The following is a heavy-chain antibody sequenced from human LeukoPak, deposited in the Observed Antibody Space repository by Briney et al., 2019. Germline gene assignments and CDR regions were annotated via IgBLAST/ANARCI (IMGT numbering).Heavy chain of an antibody. CDR2: ISDSGGST. J-gene: IGHJ6*02. CDR3: AKDGRYSSGWYEIYYYGMDV. Sequence: GGSLRLSCAASGFTFPNYAMSWVRQAPGKGLEWVSLISDSGGSTWYADSVKGRFTISRDNSKNTLSLQMDSLRAEDSAVYYCAKDGRYSSGWYEIYYYGMDVWGQGTTVTVSS. CDR1: GFTFPNYA. V-gene: IGHV3-23*01. D-gene: IGHD6-19*01.